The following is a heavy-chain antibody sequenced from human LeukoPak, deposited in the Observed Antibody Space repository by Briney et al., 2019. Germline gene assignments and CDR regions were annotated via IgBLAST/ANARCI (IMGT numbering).Heavy chain of an antibody. Sequence: GGSLRLSCAASGFTFATYGMSWVRQAPGKGLGWVSVAGDSAATTHYADSVKGRFFISRDNSKNTVHLQMNNLRAEDTAVYYCAKDSFTVVRGVGSDDGFAVWGQGTMVIVSS. V-gene: IGHV3-23*01. CDR3: AKDSFTVVRGVGSDDGFAV. D-gene: IGHD3-10*01. CDR1: GFTFATYG. J-gene: IGHJ3*01. CDR2: AGDSAATT.